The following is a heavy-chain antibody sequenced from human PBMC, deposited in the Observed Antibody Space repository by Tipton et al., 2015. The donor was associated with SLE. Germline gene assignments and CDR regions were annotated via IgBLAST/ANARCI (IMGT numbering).Heavy chain of an antibody. CDR3: ARVRYDFWSGYFDY. Sequence: TLSLTCAVSGYFISSSYYWSWIRQPAGKGLEWIGHFYTSGSSNYNPSLKSRVTISVDTSKNQFSLKLSSVTAADTAVYYCARVRYDFWSGYFDYWGQGTLVTVSS. CDR1: GYFISSSYY. D-gene: IGHD3-3*01. J-gene: IGHJ4*02. V-gene: IGHV4-61*09. CDR2: FYTSGSS.